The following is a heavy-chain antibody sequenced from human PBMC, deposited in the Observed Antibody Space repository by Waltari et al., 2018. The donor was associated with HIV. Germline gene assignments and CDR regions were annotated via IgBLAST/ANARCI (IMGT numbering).Heavy chain of an antibody. CDR3: ARGFTRYSSGWYGY. V-gene: IGHV1-8*01. D-gene: IGHD6-19*01. Sequence: QAQLVPSGAEGKKPGAAVMVSCTAFGYTLTSCDINWVRQATGQGLEWMGWMNPNSGNTGYAQKFQGRVTMTRNTSISTAYMELSSLRSEDTAVYYCARGFTRYSSGWYGYWGQGTLVTVSS. CDR1: GYTLTSCD. J-gene: IGHJ4*02. CDR2: MNPNSGNT.